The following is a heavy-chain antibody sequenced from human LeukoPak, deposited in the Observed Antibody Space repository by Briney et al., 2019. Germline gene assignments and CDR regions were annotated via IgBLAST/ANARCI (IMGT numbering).Heavy chain of an antibody. V-gene: IGHV3-7*01. D-gene: IGHD6-13*01. CDR2: IKQDGSEK. Sequence: GGSLRLSCTASGFTFGDYAMSWVRQAPGKGLEWVANIKQDGSEKYYVDSVKGRFTISRDNAKNSLYLQMNSLRAEDTAVYYCARESSSWYDGRFDYWGQGTLVTVSS. J-gene: IGHJ4*02. CDR1: GFTFGDYA. CDR3: ARESSSWYDGRFDY.